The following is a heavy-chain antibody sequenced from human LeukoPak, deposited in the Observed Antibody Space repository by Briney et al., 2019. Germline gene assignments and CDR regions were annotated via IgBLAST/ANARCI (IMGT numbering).Heavy chain of an antibody. D-gene: IGHD3-9*01. Sequence: PSETLSLTCAVYGGSFSGYYWSWIRQPPGKGLEWIGYIYYSGSTYYNPSLKSRVTISVDTSKNQFSLKLSSVTAADTAVYYCARGDYDILTGYADNWFDPWGQGTLVTVSS. CDR2: IYYSGST. CDR3: ARGDYDILTGYADNWFDP. J-gene: IGHJ5*02. V-gene: IGHV4-59*12. CDR1: GGSFSGYY.